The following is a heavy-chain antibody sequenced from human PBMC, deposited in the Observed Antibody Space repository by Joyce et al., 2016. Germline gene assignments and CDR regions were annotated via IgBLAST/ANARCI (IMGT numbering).Heavy chain of an antibody. D-gene: IGHD3-10*01. CDR1: DGSISGYF. J-gene: IGHJ4*02. CDR2: INHSGST. CDR3: ARGLYFSGLGTYVN. Sequence: QVQLQQWGAGLLKPLETLSLTCAVYDGSISGYFWSWIRQSPGKGLEWIGEINHSGSTNYNPSFKSRVTISVDTSKNQFSLELIFVTAADTAVYYCARGLYFSGLGTYVNWGQGALVTVSS. V-gene: IGHV4-34*02.